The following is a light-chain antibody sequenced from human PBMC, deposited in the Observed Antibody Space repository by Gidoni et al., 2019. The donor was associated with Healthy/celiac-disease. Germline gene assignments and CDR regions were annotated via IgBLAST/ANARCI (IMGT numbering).Light chain of an antibody. V-gene: IGKV3-15*01. Sequence: EIVMTQSPATLSVSPGERATLSCRASQSVSSNLAWYQQKPGQAPRLLIYGASTRATGIPARFSGSVSGTEFTLTISSLQSEDFAVYYCQQYNNWPLLTFGGXTKVEIK. CDR1: QSVSSN. J-gene: IGKJ4*01. CDR2: GAS. CDR3: QQYNNWPLLT.